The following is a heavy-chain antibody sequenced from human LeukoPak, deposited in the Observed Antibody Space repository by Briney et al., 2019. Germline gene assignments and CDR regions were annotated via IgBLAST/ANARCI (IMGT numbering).Heavy chain of an antibody. V-gene: IGHV1-8*01. Sequence: GASVKVSCKASGYTITTYDINWVRQATGQGLEWMGWMNPNSGNTDYAQKFQGRVTMTRNTSITTAYMELNNLRSEDTAVYYCARGPPEHPQGYWGQGTLVTVSS. CDR3: ARGPPEHPQGY. CDR2: MNPNSGNT. J-gene: IGHJ4*02. CDR1: GYTITTYD. D-gene: IGHD1-14*01.